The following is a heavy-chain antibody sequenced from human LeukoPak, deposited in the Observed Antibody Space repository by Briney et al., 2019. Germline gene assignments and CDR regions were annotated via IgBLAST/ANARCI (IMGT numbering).Heavy chain of an antibody. J-gene: IGHJ4*02. Sequence: PSETLSLTCAVSGGSISSGGYSWSWIRQPPGKGLEWIGYIYHNGNTYYSPSLKSRVTISVDRSKNQLSLKLSSVTAADTAMYYCASGGYSYGFDYWGQGTLVTVSS. V-gene: IGHV4-30-2*01. CDR1: GGSISSGGYS. CDR3: ASGGYSYGFDY. CDR2: IYHNGNT. D-gene: IGHD5-18*01.